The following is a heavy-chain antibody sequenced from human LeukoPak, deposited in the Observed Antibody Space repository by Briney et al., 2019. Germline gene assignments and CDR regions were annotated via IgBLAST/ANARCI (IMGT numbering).Heavy chain of an antibody. CDR1: GYTFTSCD. V-gene: IGHV1-18*01. CDR3: ARDLGIVGPTTMGP. Sequence: ASVKVSCKASGYTFTSCDINWVRQAPGQGLEWMGWISTSEGKTNYAQKFQGRVTMTTYTSTGTTYMELRNLRSDDTAVYYCARDLGIVGPTTMGPWGQGTLVTVSS. J-gene: IGHJ5*02. CDR2: ISTSEGKT. D-gene: IGHD1-26*01.